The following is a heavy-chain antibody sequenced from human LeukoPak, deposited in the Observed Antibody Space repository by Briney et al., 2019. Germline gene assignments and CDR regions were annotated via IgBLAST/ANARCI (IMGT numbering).Heavy chain of an antibody. CDR2: IRGDTST. CDR3: ARRRGGYGDGDFDY. J-gene: IGHJ4*02. Sequence: GGSLRLSCAASGFTASSTSIIWVRQAPGKGLECVSYIRGDTSTEYAEYVRGRFTISRDDAKDTVYLQMNSLRVEDTSVYYCARRRGGYGDGDFDYWGQGTLVTVSS. V-gene: IGHV3-66*04. D-gene: IGHD4-17*01. CDR1: GFTASSTS.